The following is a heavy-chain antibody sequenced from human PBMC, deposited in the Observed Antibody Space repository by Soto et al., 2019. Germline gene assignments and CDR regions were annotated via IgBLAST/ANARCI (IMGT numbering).Heavy chain of an antibody. J-gene: IGHJ6*03. V-gene: IGHV1-69*04. CDR2: IIPILGIA. CDR3: ARDRAYCGGDCFYYYYYYMDV. CDR1: GGTFSSYT. D-gene: IGHD2-21*01. Sequence: SVKVSCKASGGTFSSYTISWVRQAPGQGLEWMGRIIPILGIANYAQKFQGRVTITADKSTSTAYMELSSLRSEDTAMYYCARDRAYCGGDCFYYYYYYMDVWGKGTTVTGSS.